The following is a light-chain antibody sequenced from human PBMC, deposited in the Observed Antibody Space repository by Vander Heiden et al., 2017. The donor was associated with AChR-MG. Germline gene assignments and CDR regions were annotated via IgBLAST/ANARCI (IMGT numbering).Light chain of an antibody. CDR3: AAWDDSLNGVL. V-gene: IGLV1-44*01. CDR1: SSNLGSFD. J-gene: IGLJ2*01. CDR2: GDN. Sequence: QSVLTPPPSASGTPGQRVTISCSGSSSNLGSFDVNWYQHLPGTAPKLLVYGDNQRHSGVPDRFSGSKSGTSASLAISGLQSEDEAHYYCAAWDDSLNGVLFGGGTKLTVL.